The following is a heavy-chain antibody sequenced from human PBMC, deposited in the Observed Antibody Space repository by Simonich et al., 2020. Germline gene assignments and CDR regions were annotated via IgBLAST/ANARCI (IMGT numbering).Heavy chain of an antibody. Sequence: QVQLVQSGAEVKKPGSSVKVSCKASGGTFSSYAISWVRQAPGQGLEWVRGIIRILGIANYAQKFQGRVTITADKSTSTAYMELSSLRSEDTAVYYCARGGLADRRIVYYYYMDVWGKGTTVTVSS. CDR1: GGTFSSYA. D-gene: IGHD2-15*01. J-gene: IGHJ6*03. V-gene: IGHV1-69*09. CDR2: IIRILGIA. CDR3: ARGGLADRRIVYYYYMDV.